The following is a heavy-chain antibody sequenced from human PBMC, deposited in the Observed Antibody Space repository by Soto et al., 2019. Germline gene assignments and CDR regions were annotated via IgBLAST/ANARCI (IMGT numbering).Heavy chain of an antibody. CDR1: GGTFSSYA. V-gene: IGHV1-69*13. CDR3: ARDGGAEGDWFDP. CDR2: IIPIFGTA. Sequence: GASVKVSCKASGGTFSSYAISWVRQAPGQGLEWMGGIIPIFGTANYAQKFQGRVTITADESTSTAYMELSSLRSEDTAVYYCARDGGAEGDWFDPWGQGTLVTVSS. D-gene: IGHD1-26*01. J-gene: IGHJ5*02.